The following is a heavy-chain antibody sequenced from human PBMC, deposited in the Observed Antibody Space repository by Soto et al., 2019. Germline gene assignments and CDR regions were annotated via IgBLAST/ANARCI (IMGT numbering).Heavy chain of an antibody. J-gene: IGHJ2*01. CDR2: ISYDGSNK. V-gene: IGHV3-30*18. CDR1: GFTFSSYG. Sequence: QVQLVESGGGVVQPGRSLRLSCAASGFTFSSYGMHWVRQAPGKGLEWVAVISYDGSNKYYADSVKGRFTISRDNSKNTLYLQMNSLRAEDTAVYYCAKDGEDYGDYVQFSWYLDLWGRGTLVTVSS. D-gene: IGHD4-17*01. CDR3: AKDGEDYGDYVQFSWYLDL.